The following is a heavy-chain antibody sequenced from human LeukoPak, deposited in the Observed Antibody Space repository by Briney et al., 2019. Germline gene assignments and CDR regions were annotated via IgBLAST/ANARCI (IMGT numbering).Heavy chain of an antibody. CDR2: IYYSVST. V-gene: IGHV4-39*07. J-gene: IGHJ5*02. CDR3: ARVVSGYSTNNWFDP. Sequence: SETLSLTCTVSGGSISSSSYYWGWIRQPPGKGLEWIGSIYYSVSTYYNPSLKSRVTISVDTSKNQFSLKLSSVTAADTAVYYCARVVSGYSTNNWFDPWGQGTLVTVSS. D-gene: IGHD3-3*01. CDR1: GGSISSSSYY.